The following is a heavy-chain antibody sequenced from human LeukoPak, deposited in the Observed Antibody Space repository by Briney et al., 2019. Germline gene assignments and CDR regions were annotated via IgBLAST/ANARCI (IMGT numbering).Heavy chain of an antibody. CDR3: AGDKTTGSWYEFDY. V-gene: IGHV3-53*01. CDR2: ISNDGDT. Sequence: GGSLRLSCAASGFTVSSNYMSWVRQGPGKGLECVSVISNDGDTYYADSVKGRFTISSDTSKNTVSLQMNSLWAEDTAVYYCAGDKTTGSWYEFDYWGQGTLVTVSS. J-gene: IGHJ4*02. CDR1: GFTVSSNY. D-gene: IGHD2-15*01.